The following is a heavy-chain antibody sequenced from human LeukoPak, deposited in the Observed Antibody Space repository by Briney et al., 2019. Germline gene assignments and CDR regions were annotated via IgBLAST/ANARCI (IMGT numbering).Heavy chain of an antibody. V-gene: IGHV3-53*01. J-gene: IGHJ3*02. CDR3: ARDYTVVTPSGAFDI. Sequence: AGGSMRLSWAAAGFTVSSNYMSWVRPAPGKGLEWVSVIHSGGSTYYADYVKGRFTISRDNSNNTLYLQMNGLRAEDTAVYYCARDYTVVTPSGAFDIWGQGTMVTVSS. D-gene: IGHD4-23*01. CDR2: IHSGGST. CDR1: GFTVSSNY.